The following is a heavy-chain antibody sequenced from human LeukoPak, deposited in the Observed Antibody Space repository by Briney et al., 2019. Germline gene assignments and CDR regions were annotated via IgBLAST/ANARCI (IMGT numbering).Heavy chain of an antibody. CDR1: GFTFSSYA. Sequence: TGGSLGLSCAASGFTFSSYAMSWVRQAPGKGLEWVSAISGSGGSTYYADSVKGRFTISRDNSKNTLYLQMNSLRAEDTAVYYCAKADGRGGYYYYMDVWGKGTTVTVSS. V-gene: IGHV3-23*01. CDR2: ISGSGGST. J-gene: IGHJ6*03. D-gene: IGHD1-14*01. CDR3: AKADGRGGYYYYMDV.